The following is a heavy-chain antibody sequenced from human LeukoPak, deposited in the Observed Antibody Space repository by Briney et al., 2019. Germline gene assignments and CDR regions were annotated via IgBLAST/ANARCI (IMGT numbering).Heavy chain of an antibody. CDR1: GFTFNIYS. CDR2: IGGSSTSI. V-gene: IGHV3-48*02. Sequence: GGSLRLSCAASGFTFNIYSMNWVRQAPGKGLEWVSSIGGSSTSIYYADSVKGRFTISRDNAKNSLYLQMNSLRDEDTAVYYCARAPTYYYDSSGYFFYYWGQGTLVTVSS. CDR3: ARAPTYYYDSSGYFFYY. D-gene: IGHD3-22*01. J-gene: IGHJ4*02.